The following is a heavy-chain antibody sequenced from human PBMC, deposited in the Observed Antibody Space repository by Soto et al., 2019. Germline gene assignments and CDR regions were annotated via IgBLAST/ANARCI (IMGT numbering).Heavy chain of an antibody. J-gene: IGHJ3*02. V-gene: IGHV3-9*01. CDR2: ISWNSGSI. D-gene: IGHD4-17*01. Sequence: EVQLVESGGGLVQPGRSLRLSCAASGFTFDDYAMHWVRQAPGKGLEWVSGISWNSGSIGYADSVKGRFTISRDNAKNSLYLQMNSLRAEDTALYYCAKDRDYVNVAFDIWGQGTMVTVSS. CDR1: GFTFDDYA. CDR3: AKDRDYVNVAFDI.